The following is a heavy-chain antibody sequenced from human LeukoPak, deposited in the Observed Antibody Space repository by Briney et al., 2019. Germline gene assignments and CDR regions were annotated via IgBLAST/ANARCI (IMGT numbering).Heavy chain of an antibody. CDR2: IYKTGST. V-gene: IGHV4-39*01. CDR1: GFTFSNYW. J-gene: IGHJ4*02. CDR3: TRHQTNNYGPGTPFDF. Sequence: PGGSLRLSCAVSGFTFSNYWMSWARQSPGKGLEWIGSIYKTGSTNYSPSLKSRVFISVGTSNNQFSLNMNSVTAADTAVYFCTRHQTNNYGPGTPFDFWGQGTLVSVSS. D-gene: IGHD3-10*01.